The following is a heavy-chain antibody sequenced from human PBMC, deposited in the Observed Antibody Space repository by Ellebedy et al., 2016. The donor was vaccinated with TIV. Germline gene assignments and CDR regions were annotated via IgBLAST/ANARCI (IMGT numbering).Heavy chain of an antibody. CDR3: ARGPEMADFDY. CDR2: IWYDGTNK. V-gene: IGHV3-33*01. J-gene: IGHJ4*01. D-gene: IGHD5-24*01. Sequence: GESLKISCAASGFTFSNYGMHWVRQAPGRGLEWVAVIWYDGTNKYYADSVKGRFTISRDNYKNTVSLQMTRRRADDTAVYYCARGPEMADFDYWGKGTMVTVSS. CDR1: GFTFSNYG.